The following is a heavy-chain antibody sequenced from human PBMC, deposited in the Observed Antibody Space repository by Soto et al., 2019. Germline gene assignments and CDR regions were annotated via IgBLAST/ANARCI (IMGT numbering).Heavy chain of an antibody. CDR2: TRNKANSYTT. D-gene: IGHD6-13*01. CDR1: GFTFSDHY. J-gene: IGHJ4*02. CDR3: ARGQQLVPFEY. V-gene: IGHV3-72*01. Sequence: GGSLRLSCAASGFTFSDHYMDWVRQAPGKGLEWVGRTRNKANSYTTEYAASVKGRFTISRADSKNSLHLQMNSLKTEDTAVYYCARGQQLVPFEYLGQGTLVTVSS.